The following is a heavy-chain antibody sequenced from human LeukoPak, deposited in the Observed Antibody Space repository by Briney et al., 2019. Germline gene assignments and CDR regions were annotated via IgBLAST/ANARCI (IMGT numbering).Heavy chain of an antibody. Sequence: RASVKVSCKASGYTFTRYDINWVRQATGQGVEWMGWMNPNSGNTDYAQKFQGRVTMTMNTSISTAYMELSSLRSEDTAVYYCARRGRTIPDVWGKGTTVTVSS. CDR3: ARRGRTIPDV. V-gene: IGHV1-8*01. D-gene: IGHD3-9*01. CDR1: GYTFTRYD. J-gene: IGHJ6*04. CDR2: MNPNSGNT.